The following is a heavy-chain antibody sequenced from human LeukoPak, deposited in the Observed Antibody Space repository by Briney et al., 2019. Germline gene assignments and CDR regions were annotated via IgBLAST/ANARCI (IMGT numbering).Heavy chain of an antibody. D-gene: IGHD3-3*01. CDR3: ARLYYDFWSGYPHFDY. Sequence: GGSLRLSCAASGFTFSSYAMSWVRQAPGKGLEWVSAISGSGGSTYYADSVKGRFTISRDNSKNTLYLQMNSLRAEDTAVYYCARLYYDFWSGYPHFDYWGQGTLVTVSS. CDR1: GFTFSSYA. V-gene: IGHV3-23*01. J-gene: IGHJ4*02. CDR2: ISGSGGST.